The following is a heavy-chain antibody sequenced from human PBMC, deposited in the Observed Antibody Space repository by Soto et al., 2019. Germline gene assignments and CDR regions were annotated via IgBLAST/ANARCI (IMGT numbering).Heavy chain of an antibody. V-gene: IGHV3-48*03. CDR1: GFTFSNYE. CDR3: AIHRFYSRGGPMFDP. Sequence: HPGGSLRLSCAASGFTFSNYEMNWVRQAPGKGLEWVSYITTSGSTIYYADSVRGRFAISRDNSKNSLYLQMNSLRVEDTAVYYCAIHRFYSRGGPMFDPWGQGTLVTVSS. D-gene: IGHD6-19*01. CDR2: ITTSGSTI. J-gene: IGHJ5*02.